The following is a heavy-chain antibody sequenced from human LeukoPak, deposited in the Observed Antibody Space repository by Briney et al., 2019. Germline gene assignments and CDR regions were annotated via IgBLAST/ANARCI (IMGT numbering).Heavy chain of an antibody. J-gene: IGHJ3*02. CDR3: ASVYSPFAFDI. D-gene: IGHD1-26*01. CDR1: GFTFSSYW. V-gene: IGHV3-7*01. CDR2: IKQGGSEK. Sequence: GGSLRLSCAASGFTFSSYWMSWVRQAPGRGLEWVANIKQGGSEKYYVDSVKGRFTISRDNAKNSLYLQMNSLRAEDTAVYYCASVYSPFAFDIWGQGTMVTVSS.